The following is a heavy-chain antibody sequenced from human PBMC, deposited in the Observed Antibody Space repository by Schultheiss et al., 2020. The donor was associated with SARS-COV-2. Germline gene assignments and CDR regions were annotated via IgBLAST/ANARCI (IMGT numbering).Heavy chain of an antibody. Sequence: GGSLRLSCAASGFTFSSYAMHWVRQAPGKGLEWVAVISYDGSNKYYADSVKGRFTISRDNSKNTLYLQMNSLRAEDTAVYYCARTGGSPPYYYYYGMDVWGQGTTVTVSS. CDR3: ARTGGSPPYYYYYGMDV. CDR2: ISYDGSNK. D-gene: IGHD5-12*01. J-gene: IGHJ6*02. CDR1: GFTFSSYA. V-gene: IGHV3-30*04.